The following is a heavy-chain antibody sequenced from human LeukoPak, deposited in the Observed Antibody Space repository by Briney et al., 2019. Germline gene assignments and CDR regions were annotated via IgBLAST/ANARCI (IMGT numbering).Heavy chain of an antibody. Sequence: PSETLSLTCTVSGGSISSSSYYWGRIRQPPGKGLEWIGSIYYSGSTYYNPSLKSRVAISVDTSKNQFSLKLSSVTAADTAVYYCARDGGDGYNIFVSSYYYYGMDVWGQGTTVTVSS. CDR2: IYYSGST. CDR3: ARDGGDGYNIFVSSYYYYGMDV. J-gene: IGHJ6*02. V-gene: IGHV4-39*07. CDR1: GGSISSSSYY. D-gene: IGHD5-24*01.